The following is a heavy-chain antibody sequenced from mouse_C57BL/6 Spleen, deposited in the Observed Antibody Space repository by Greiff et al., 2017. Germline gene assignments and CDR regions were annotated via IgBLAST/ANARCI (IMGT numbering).Heavy chain of an antibody. V-gene: IGHV1-74*01. J-gene: IGHJ4*01. Sequence: QVQLQQPGTELVKPGASVKVSCKASGYTFTSYWMHWVKQRPGQGLEWIGKIHPSGGDTNYNQKFKGKATLTVDKSSSTAYMQLSSLTSEDSAVYCCTMGVRGYAMGYRGPGTSVTV. CDR3: TMGVRGYAMGY. CDR2: IHPSGGDT. CDR1: GYTFTSYW. D-gene: IGHD5-1*01.